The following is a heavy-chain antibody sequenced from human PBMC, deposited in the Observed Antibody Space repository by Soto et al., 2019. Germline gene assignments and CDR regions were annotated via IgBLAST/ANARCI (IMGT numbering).Heavy chain of an antibody. V-gene: IGHV3-30-3*01. D-gene: IGHD1-26*01. CDR1: GFTFSSYA. Sequence: QVQLVESGGGVVQPGRSLRLSCAASGFTFSSYAMHWVRQAPGKGLEWVAVISYDGSNKYYADSVKGRFTISRDNSKNTLELKMNSLRAEDTAVYYCARDRGGSLCDAFDIWGQGTMVTVSS. CDR2: ISYDGSNK. J-gene: IGHJ3*02. CDR3: ARDRGGSLCDAFDI.